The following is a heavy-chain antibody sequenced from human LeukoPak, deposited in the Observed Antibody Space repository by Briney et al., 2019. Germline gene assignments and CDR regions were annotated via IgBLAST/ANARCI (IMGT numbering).Heavy chain of an antibody. CDR2: ISSSSSYI. D-gene: IGHD3-3*01. CDR1: GFTFSSYS. Sequence: GGSLRLSCAASGFTFSSYSMNWVRQAPGKGLEWVSSISSSSSYIYYADSVKGRFTISRDNAKNSLYLQMNSLRAEDTAVYYCARGEYDFWSGYPINYMDVWGKRTTVTVSS. CDR3: ARGEYDFWSGYPINYMDV. V-gene: IGHV3-21*01. J-gene: IGHJ6*03.